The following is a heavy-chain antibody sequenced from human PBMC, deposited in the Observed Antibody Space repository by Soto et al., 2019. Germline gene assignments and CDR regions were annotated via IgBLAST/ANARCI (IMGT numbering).Heavy chain of an antibody. J-gene: IGHJ4*02. CDR1: GYDFPYNW. D-gene: IGHD1-20*01. CDR3: ARRANWNDVDDGDY. V-gene: IGHV5-10-1*01. Sequence: GESLKISCTASGYDFPYNWIGWVRQTPGRGLEWMGRIDPSDSYTNYSPSFQGHVTISADKSISTAYLQWSSLKASDTAMYYCARRANWNDVDDGDYWGQGTLVTVSS. CDR2: IDPSDSYT.